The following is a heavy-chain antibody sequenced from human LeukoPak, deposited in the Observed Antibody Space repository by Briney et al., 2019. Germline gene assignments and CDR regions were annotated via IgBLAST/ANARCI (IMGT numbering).Heavy chain of an antibody. CDR3: ARHQGILLNWFHP. V-gene: IGHV5-51*01. D-gene: IGHD2-15*01. J-gene: IGHJ5*02. CDR1: GYRFTSYW. Sequence: GGSLKISFKGSGYRFTSYWIGWVRPVPGKGLGGMRIIYPGDSHTRYSPSFQRQDTISADQSISTAYLQWSSLQASDTAMYYCARHQGILLNWFHPRRQGTLVTVSS. CDR2: IYPGDSHT.